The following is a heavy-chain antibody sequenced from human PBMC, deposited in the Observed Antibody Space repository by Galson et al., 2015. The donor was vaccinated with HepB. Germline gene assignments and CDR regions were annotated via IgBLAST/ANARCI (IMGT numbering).Heavy chain of an antibody. Sequence: SLRLSCAASGFTFSNAWMSWVRQAPGEGLEWVGRIKSKTDGGTTDYAAPVKGRFTISRDDSKNTLYLQMNSLKTEDTAVYYCTTFVPIFGANSPWGQGTLVTVSS. V-gene: IGHV3-15*01. CDR1: GFTFSNAW. D-gene: IGHD3-3*01. CDR2: IKSKTDGGTT. CDR3: TTFVPIFGANSP. J-gene: IGHJ5*02.